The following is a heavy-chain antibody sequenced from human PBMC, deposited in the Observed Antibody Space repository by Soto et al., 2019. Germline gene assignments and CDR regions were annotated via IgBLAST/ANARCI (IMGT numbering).Heavy chain of an antibody. Sequence: SETLSLTCTVSGGSISSYYWSWIRQPPGKGLEWIGYIYYSGSTNYNPSLKSRVTISVGTSKNQFSLKLSSVTAADTAVYYCARDPRSGSYFFDYWGQGTLVTVSS. CDR3: ARDPRSGSYFFDY. CDR1: GGSISSYY. CDR2: IYYSGST. D-gene: IGHD1-26*01. J-gene: IGHJ4*02. V-gene: IGHV4-59*01.